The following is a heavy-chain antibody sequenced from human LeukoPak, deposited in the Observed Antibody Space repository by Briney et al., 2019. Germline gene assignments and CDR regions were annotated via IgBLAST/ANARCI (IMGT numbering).Heavy chain of an antibody. CDR2: ISGSGGST. D-gene: IGHD3-22*01. Sequence: PGGSLRLSCAASGFTFSSYAMSWVRQAPGKGLEWVSAISGSGGSTYYADSVKGRFTISRDNSKNTLYLQMNSLRAEDTAVYYCAKDTYYYDSSGYYYSDYRGQGTLVTVSS. CDR3: AKDTYYYDSSGYYYSDY. CDR1: GFTFSSYA. V-gene: IGHV3-23*01. J-gene: IGHJ4*02.